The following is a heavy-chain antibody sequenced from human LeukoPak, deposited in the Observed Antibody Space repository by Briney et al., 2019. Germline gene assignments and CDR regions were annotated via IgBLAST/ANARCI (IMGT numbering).Heavy chain of an antibody. J-gene: IGHJ4*02. Sequence: GVSLRLSCTASGVTFSSYNMNWVRQAPGKGLEWVSSFTAYSGASIYYADSVRGRFTISRDNAKNSLYLQINSLRAEDTAVHFCARGTYSGYDSSFDYWGQGTLVTVSS. CDR2: FTAYSGASI. D-gene: IGHD5-12*01. V-gene: IGHV3-21*01. CDR1: GVTFSSYN. CDR3: ARGTYSGYDSSFDY.